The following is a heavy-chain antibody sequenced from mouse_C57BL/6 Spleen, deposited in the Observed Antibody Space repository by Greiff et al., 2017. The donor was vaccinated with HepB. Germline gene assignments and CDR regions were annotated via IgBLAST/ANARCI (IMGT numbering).Heavy chain of an antibody. CDR1: GYTFTSYW. V-gene: IGHV1-69*01. Sequence: VQLQQSGAELVMPGASVKLSCKASGYTFTSYWMHWVKQRPGQGLEWIGEIDPSDSYTNYNQKFKGNSTLTVDKSSSTAYMQLSSLTSEDSAVYYCAGYERDAPYAMDYWGQRTSVTVSS. CDR3: AGYERDAPYAMDY. D-gene: IGHD2-12*01. J-gene: IGHJ4*01. CDR2: IDPSDSYT.